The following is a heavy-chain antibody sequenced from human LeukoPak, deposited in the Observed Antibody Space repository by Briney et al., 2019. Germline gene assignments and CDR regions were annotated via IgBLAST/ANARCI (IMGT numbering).Heavy chain of an antibody. CDR3: ARDVRWLNSGWGSGTYYAPYFDY. J-gene: IGHJ4*02. Sequence: PSETLSLTCTVSGYSISSGYYWGWIRQPPGKGLEWIGSIYHNGSTYYNPSLKSRVTISVDTSKNQFSLKLSSVTAADTAVYYCARDVRWLNSGWGSGTYYAPYFDYWGQGTLVTVSS. V-gene: IGHV4-38-2*02. CDR1: GYSISSGYY. D-gene: IGHD3-10*01. CDR2: IYHNGST.